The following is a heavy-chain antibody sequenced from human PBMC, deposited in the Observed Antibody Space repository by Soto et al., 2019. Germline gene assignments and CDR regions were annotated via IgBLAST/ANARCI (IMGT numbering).Heavy chain of an antibody. CDR2: IYSSGRT. J-gene: IGHJ4*02. D-gene: IGHD5-12*01. Sequence: SETLSLTCTVSDGSVSSGSYYWTWIRQPPGKGLEWIGYIYSSGRTLYNPSLKSRVIISVDTSMNQFSLKLSSATAADTAVDYWARDSLALFDSWGQGTLVTVSS. V-gene: IGHV4-61*01. CDR1: DGSVSSGSYY. CDR3: ARDSLALFDS.